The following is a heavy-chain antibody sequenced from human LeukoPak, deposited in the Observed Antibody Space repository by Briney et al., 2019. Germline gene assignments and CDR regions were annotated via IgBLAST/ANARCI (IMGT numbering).Heavy chain of an antibody. V-gene: IGHV3-7*03. D-gene: IGHD1-26*01. CDR3: ATFPTTKIDY. CDR2: IKQDGSEE. J-gene: IGHJ4*02. CDR1: GFTFSSYW. Sequence: GGSLRLSCAASGFTFSSYWMSWVRQAPGKGLEWVANIKQDGSEEYYVDSVKGRFTISRDNAQNSLYLQMNSLRVEDTAMYYCATFPTTKIDYWGQGTLVTVSS.